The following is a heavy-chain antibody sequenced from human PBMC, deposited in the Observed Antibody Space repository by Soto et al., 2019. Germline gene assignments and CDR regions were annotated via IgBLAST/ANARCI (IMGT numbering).Heavy chain of an antibody. CDR2: RSYDGSNK. D-gene: IGHD6-25*01. V-gene: IGHV3-30*18. Sequence: GKSRRLAGAAGGFTFMKYGMHWVRQAPGKGLEGVAIRSYDGSNKYDADSVNGRFIISRDNTKNPLSLQMNSLRAEDSAVYYCAKDLHSSGWAAYNFDYWGQGT. CDR3: AKDLHSSGWAAYNFDY. CDR1: GFTFMKYG. J-gene: IGHJ4*02.